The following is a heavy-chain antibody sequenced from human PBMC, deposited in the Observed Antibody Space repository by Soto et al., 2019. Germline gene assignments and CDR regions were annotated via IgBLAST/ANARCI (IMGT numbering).Heavy chain of an antibody. CDR3: ARGWFGPDV. J-gene: IGHJ6*03. D-gene: IGHD3-10*01. CDR1: EFTFSGRS. V-gene: IGHV3-74*01. Sequence: EVQLVESGGGLVQPGGSLRLSCAASEFTFSGRSVHWVRQAPGKGLVWVSGIDKVGTDSTYADSVKGRFTSSRDNAKNTVYLQMNSLVVEATAVYYCARGWFGPDVWGKGTTVTVSS. CDR2: IDKVGTDS.